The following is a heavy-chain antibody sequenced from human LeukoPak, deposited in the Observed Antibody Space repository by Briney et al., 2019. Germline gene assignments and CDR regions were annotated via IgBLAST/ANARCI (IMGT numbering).Heavy chain of an antibody. Sequence: GGSLRLSCAASGLTFSSYWMHWVRQVPGKGLVWVSRIKSDGGTNYADSVKGRFTISRDNAKNTLSLQMNSLRAEDTGVYYCARAPSEIGGYYPEYFRHWGQGTLVTVSS. CDR3: ARAPSEIGGYYPEYFRH. V-gene: IGHV3-74*01. CDR1: GLTFSSYW. D-gene: IGHD3-22*01. CDR2: IKSDGGT. J-gene: IGHJ1*01.